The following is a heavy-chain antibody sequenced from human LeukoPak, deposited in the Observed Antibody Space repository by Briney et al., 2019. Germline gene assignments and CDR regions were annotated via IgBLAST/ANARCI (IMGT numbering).Heavy chain of an antibody. D-gene: IGHD3-22*01. Sequence: PGGSLRLSCAASGIVFSNTAMNWARQSPGRGLEWISAISGGSERTFYADSVKGRFTISRDNSKNMVYLQMNSLRVDDTAIYYCGKDGGQYSSGPEFDPRGQGALVTVSS. CDR1: GIVFSNTA. CDR3: GKDGGQYSSGPEFDP. CDR2: ISGGSERT. V-gene: IGHV3-23*01. J-gene: IGHJ5*02.